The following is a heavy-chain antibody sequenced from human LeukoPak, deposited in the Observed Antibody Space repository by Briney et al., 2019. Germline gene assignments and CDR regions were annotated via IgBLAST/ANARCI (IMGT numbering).Heavy chain of an antibody. D-gene: IGHD2-15*01. CDR1: GFTFSSHS. J-gene: IGHJ4*02. V-gene: IGHV3-48*01. CDR2: ISSSSSTI. Sequence: GGSLRLSCAASGFTFSSHSMNWVRQAPGKGLEWVSYISSSSSTIYYADSVKGRFTISRDNSKNTLYLQMNSLRAEDTAVYYCAKDPPGYCSGGSCGNFDYWGQGTLVTVSS. CDR3: AKDPPGYCSGGSCGNFDY.